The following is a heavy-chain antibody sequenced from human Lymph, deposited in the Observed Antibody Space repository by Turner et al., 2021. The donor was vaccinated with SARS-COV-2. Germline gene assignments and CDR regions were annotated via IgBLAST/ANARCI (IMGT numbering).Heavy chain of an antibody. Sequence: QVQLVQSGAEVKKPGSSVKVSCKASGGTFSSYASSWVRQAPGQGLEWMGRIIPLLRIATYAQKFQGRVTLNADKSPSTAYMELSSLRSEDPAVFYWARVVGGFGELGYYYYYGMDVWGQGTTVTVSS. CDR2: IIPLLRIA. V-gene: IGHV1-69*10. D-gene: IGHD3-10*01. J-gene: IGHJ6*02. CDR3: ARVVGGFGELGYYYYYGMDV. CDR1: GGTFSSYA.